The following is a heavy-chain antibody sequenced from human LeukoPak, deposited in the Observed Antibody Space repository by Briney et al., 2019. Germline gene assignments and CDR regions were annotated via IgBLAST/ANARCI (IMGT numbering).Heavy chain of an antibody. J-gene: IGHJ6*02. CDR3: ATRESKVPAAISYYYYYGMDV. Sequence: ASVKVSCKASGYTFTSYGISWVRQAPGQGLEWMGWISAYNGNTNYAQKLQGRVTMTTDTSTSTAYMELRSLRSEDTAVYYCATRESKVPAAISYYYYYGMDVWGQGTTVTVSS. D-gene: IGHD2-2*01. CDR2: ISAYNGNT. CDR1: GYTFTSYG. V-gene: IGHV1-18*01.